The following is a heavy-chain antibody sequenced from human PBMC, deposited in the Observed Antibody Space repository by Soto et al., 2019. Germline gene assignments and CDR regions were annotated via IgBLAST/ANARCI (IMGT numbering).Heavy chain of an antibody. V-gene: IGHV3-48*01. J-gene: IGHJ1*01. CDR3: ARDESHYVILQH. Sequence: GGSLRLSCAASGFTFSIYSMNWVRQAPGKGLEWVSYISSRSSTIYYADSVKGRFTISRDNAKNSLYLQMNGLRAEDTAVYYCARDESHYVILQHWGQGTLLTVSS. D-gene: IGHD4-17*01. CDR2: ISSRSSTI. CDR1: GFTFSIYS.